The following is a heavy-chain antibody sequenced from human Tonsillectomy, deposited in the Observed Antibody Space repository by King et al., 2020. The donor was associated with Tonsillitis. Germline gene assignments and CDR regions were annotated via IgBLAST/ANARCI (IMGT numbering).Heavy chain of an antibody. J-gene: IGHJ6*02. CDR1: GFTFSSYA. CDR3: ARILRERQTNSYNGMDV. D-gene: IGHD1-1*01. Sequence: VQLVESGGGLVQPGGSLRLSCAASGFTFSSYAMSWVRQAPGKGLEWVSAISGGGGSTYYADSVKGRFTISRDNSKKTLYLQMNSLRAGDTAVYYCARILRERQTNSYNGMDVWGQGTTVTVSS. CDR2: ISGGGGST. V-gene: IGHV3-23*04.